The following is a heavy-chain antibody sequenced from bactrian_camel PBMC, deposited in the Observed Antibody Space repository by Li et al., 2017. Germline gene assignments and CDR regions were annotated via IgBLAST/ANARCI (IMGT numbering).Heavy chain of an antibody. CDR1: EYTYDSYC. J-gene: IGHJ6*01. D-gene: IGHD5*01. CDR2: IYVGGGGDAT. CDR3: AADPPPVCGVGSIPFFGY. V-gene: IGHV3S63*01. Sequence: HVQLVESGGGSVQAGGSLRLSCVTSEYTYDSYCMGWFRQAPGKEREGVASIYVGGGGDATYYAESVKGRFTISQDNAKSTLYLQMNNLKPEDTAMYYWAADPPPVCGVGSIPFFGYRGQGTQVTVS.